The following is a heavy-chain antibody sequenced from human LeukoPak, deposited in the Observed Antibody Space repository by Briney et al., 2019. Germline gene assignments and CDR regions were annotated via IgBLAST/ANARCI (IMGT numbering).Heavy chain of an antibody. CDR1: GYTFTIYG. Sequence: ASVKVSCKTSGYTFTIYGISWVRQAPGQGLEWMGWISAYNGNTNYAQKFQGRVTMTTDTSTSTAYMELRSLTSDDTAVYYCARCLLYYDFWSGRGDHDAFDIWGQGTMVTVSS. V-gene: IGHV1-18*01. D-gene: IGHD3-3*01. CDR3: ARCLLYYDFWSGRGDHDAFDI. J-gene: IGHJ3*02. CDR2: ISAYNGNT.